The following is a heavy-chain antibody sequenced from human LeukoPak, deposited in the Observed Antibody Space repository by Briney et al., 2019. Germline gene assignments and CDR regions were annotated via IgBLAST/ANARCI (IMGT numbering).Heavy chain of an antibody. CDR3: ARGWELIGVYFDY. Sequence: PSETLSLTCTVSGGSISSSSYYWSWIRQPPGKGLEWIGYIYYSGSTNYNPSLKSRVTISVDTSKNQFSLKLGSVTAADTAVYYCARGWELIGVYFDYWGQGTLVTVSS. CDR1: GGSISSSSYY. CDR2: IYYSGST. V-gene: IGHV4-61*01. J-gene: IGHJ4*02. D-gene: IGHD1-26*01.